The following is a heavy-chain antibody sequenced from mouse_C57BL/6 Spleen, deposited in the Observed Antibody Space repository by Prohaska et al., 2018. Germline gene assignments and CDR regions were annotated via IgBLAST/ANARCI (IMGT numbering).Heavy chain of an antibody. D-gene: IGHD2-1*01. CDR2: INSAGSAI. CDR1: GFTFSGFW. CDR3: MRYGNYWYFDV. V-gene: IGHV11-2*01. J-gene: IGHJ1*03. Sequence: EVQLLETGGGLVQPGGSRGLSCEGSGFTFSGFWMSWVRQTPGKTLEWIVDINSAGSAINYAPSIKDRFTIFRDNDKITLYRQMSNVRSEDTATYFCMRYGNYWYFDVWGTGTTVTVSS.